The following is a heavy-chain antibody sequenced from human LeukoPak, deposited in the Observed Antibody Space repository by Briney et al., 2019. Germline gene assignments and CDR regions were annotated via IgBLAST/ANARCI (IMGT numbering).Heavy chain of an antibody. CDR3: AGTSVTLHF. CDR2: IYYRGDP. D-gene: IGHD4-17*01. CDR1: GGTIDTSRYY. V-gene: IGHV4-39*01. Sequence: SETLSLTCTVSGGTIDTSRYYWGWIRQPPGKGLEWLANIYYRGDPFYNPFLKSRLTISMDTSKNQFSLRLTSVTAADTAVYYCAGTSVTLHFWGQGALVTVSS. J-gene: IGHJ4*02.